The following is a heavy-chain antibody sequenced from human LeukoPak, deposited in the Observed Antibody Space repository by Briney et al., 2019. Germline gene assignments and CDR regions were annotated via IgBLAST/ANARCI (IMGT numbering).Heavy chain of an antibody. J-gene: IGHJ4*02. CDR3: TTGDYDSSGYRDY. CDR1: GFTVGNAW. CDR2: IKSKTDGCTT. D-gene: IGHD3-22*01. Sequence: GGSLRLSCAASGFTVGNAWMSWVSQAPGKGLEWVGRIKSKTDGCTTDYAAPVKGKFTISRDDSKRTLYLQMNSLKTEDTAVYYCTTGDYDSSGYRDYWGQGTLVTVSS. V-gene: IGHV3-15*01.